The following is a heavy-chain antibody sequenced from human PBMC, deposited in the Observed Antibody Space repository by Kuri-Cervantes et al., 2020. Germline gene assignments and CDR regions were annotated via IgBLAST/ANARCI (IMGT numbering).Heavy chain of an antibody. J-gene: IGHJ4*02. V-gene: IGHV3-11*01. CDR3: ATLGRKYYYDSSGYYSYFDY. Sequence: GESLKISCAASGFTFSNAWMSWVRQAPGKGLEWVSYISSSGSTIYYADSVKGRFTISRDNAKNSLYLQMSSLRAEDTAVYYCATLGRKYYYDSSGYYSYFDYWGQGTLVTVSS. D-gene: IGHD3-22*01. CDR1: GFTFSNAW. CDR2: ISSSGSTI.